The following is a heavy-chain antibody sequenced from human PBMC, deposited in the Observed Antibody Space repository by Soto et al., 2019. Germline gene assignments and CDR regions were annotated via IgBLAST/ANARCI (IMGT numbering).Heavy chain of an antibody. J-gene: IGHJ5*02. CDR2: IYTSGST. Sequence: PSETLSLTCTVSGGSSSSYYWSWIRQPAGKGLEWIGRIYTSGSTNYNPSLKSRVTMSVDTSKNQFSLKLSSVTAADTAVYYCARDSGGYSHNWFDPWGQGTLVTVSS. CDR3: ARDSGGYSHNWFDP. V-gene: IGHV4-4*07. CDR1: GGSSSSYY. D-gene: IGHD3-22*01.